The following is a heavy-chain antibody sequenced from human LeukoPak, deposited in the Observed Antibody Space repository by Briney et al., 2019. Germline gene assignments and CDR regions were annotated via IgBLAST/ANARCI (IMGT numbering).Heavy chain of an antibody. V-gene: IGHV1-2*06. CDR1: GYTFTGYY. CDR2: INPNSGGT. CDR3: ARVAVAQSYDY. D-gene: IGHD6-19*01. J-gene: IGHJ4*02. Sequence: ASVKVSCKASGYTFTGYYMHWVRQAPGQGVEWMGRINPNSGGTNYAQKFQGRVTLTRDTSISTAYMELSRLSSDDTAVYYCARVAVAQSYDYWGQGTLVTVSS.